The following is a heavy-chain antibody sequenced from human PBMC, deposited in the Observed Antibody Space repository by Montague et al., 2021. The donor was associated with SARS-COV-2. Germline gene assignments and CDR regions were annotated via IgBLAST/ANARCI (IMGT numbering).Heavy chain of an antibody. J-gene: IGHJ2*01. CDR2: IRLPGGT. Sequence: SETRSLTCAVNSGSLRNYYWSRIRQPPGKGLEWIGEIRLPGGTNYDPSLKGRVTISLDTSNNHVSLNLNSVTTADTAVYFCARAGSQRFFEFWGRGTLVTVSS. D-gene: IGHD1-1*01. CDR3: ARAGSQRFFEF. V-gene: IGHV4-34*01. CDR1: SGSLRNYY.